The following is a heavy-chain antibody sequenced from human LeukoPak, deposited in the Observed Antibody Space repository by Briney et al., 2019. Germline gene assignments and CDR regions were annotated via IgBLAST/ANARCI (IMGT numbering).Heavy chain of an antibody. CDR2: ISYDGSNK. J-gene: IGHJ5*02. D-gene: IGHD1-26*01. CDR3: AKSGSYYRFWFDP. Sequence: PGRSLRLSCAASGLTFSSYAMHWVRQAPGKGLEWVAVISYDGSNKYYADSVKGRFTISRDNSKNTLYLQMNSLRAEDTAVYYCAKSGSYYRFWFDPWGQGTLVTVSS. CDR1: GLTFSSYA. V-gene: IGHV3-30-3*02.